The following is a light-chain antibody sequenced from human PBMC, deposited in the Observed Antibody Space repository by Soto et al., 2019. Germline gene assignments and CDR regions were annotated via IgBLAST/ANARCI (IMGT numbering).Light chain of an antibody. Sequence: QSVLTQPPSVSAAPGQSVTISCSGSSSNIGNNYVSWYQQLPGTAPKLLTYDNNNRPSGVPDRFSDSKSATSATLDISGVQTGDEAEYYCAAWDTSLGAVVFGGGTQLTVL. CDR1: SSNIGNNY. J-gene: IGLJ2*01. V-gene: IGLV1-51*01. CDR3: AAWDTSLGAVV. CDR2: DNN.